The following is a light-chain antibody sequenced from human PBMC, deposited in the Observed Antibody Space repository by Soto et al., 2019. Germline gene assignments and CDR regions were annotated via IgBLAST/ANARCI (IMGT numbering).Light chain of an antibody. V-gene: IGLV2-8*01. Sequence: QSALTQPPSASGSPGQSVTISCTGTSSDVGGYNYVSWYQQHPGKAPKVMIYEVSNRPSGVPDRFSGSKSGNTASLTVSGLQAEDEADYYCSSYAGSSVVFGGGTKLTVL. J-gene: IGLJ2*01. CDR3: SSYAGSSVV. CDR1: SSDVGGYNY. CDR2: EVS.